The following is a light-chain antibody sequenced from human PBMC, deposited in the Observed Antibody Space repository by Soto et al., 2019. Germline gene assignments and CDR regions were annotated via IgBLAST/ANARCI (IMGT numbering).Light chain of an antibody. CDR1: QDISIY. V-gene: IGKV1-39*01. Sequence: TRSHSSMSASAGGGVTYISRASQDISIYLGWYQQKPGKAPKLLIYAASTLQSGVPSRFSGSGSGTDFTLTTCSLHPEDYATYCCQQSYSTPSFGQGTR. CDR2: AAS. CDR3: QQSYSTPS. J-gene: IGKJ5*01.